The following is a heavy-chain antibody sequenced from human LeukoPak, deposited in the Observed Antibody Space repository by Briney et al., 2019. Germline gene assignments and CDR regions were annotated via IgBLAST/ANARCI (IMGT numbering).Heavy chain of an antibody. V-gene: IGHV4-59*04. CDR1: GGSISSHY. D-gene: IGHD6-19*01. CDR2: IYHSGST. CDR3: AHSAVAGTFDY. Sequence: SETLSLTCTVSGGSISSHYWNWIRQPPGKGLEWIGYIYHSGSTYYNPSLKSRVTISVDRSKNQFSLKLSSVTAADTAVYYCAHSAVAGTFDYWGQGTLVTVSS. J-gene: IGHJ4*02.